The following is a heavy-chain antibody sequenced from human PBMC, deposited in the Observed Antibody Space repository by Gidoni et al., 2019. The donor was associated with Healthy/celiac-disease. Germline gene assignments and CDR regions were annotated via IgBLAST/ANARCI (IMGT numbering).Heavy chain of an antibody. CDR2: IYSGGST. CDR1: GVTVSSNY. CDR3: ARSGYSSGWPSGYFDY. J-gene: IGHJ4*02. V-gene: IGHV3-66*01. D-gene: IGHD6-19*01. Sequence: EVQLVESGGGLVQPGGSLRLYCAASGVTVSSNYMSWVRQAPGKGLEWVSVIYSGGSTYYADSVKGRFTISRDNSKNTLYLQMNSLRAEDTAVYYCARSGYSSGWPSGYFDYWGQGTLVTVSS.